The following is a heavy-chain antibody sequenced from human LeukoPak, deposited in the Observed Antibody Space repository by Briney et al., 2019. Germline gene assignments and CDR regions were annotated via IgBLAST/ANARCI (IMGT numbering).Heavy chain of an antibody. CDR3: ASLSGGDYRSIDY. CDR2: ISSSSSTI. Sequence: GGSLRLSCAASGFTFSSYSMNWVRQAPGKGLEWVSYISSSSSTIYYADSVKGRFIISRDNAKNSLYLQMNSLRDEDTAVYYCASLSGGDYRSIDYWGQGTLVTVSS. J-gene: IGHJ4*02. V-gene: IGHV3-48*02. D-gene: IGHD4-17*01. CDR1: GFTFSSYS.